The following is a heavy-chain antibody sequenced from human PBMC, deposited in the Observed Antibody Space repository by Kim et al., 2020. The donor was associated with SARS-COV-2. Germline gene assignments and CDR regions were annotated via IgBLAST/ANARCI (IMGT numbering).Heavy chain of an antibody. Sequence: GGSLRLSCAASGFTFSSYSMNWVRQAPGKGLEWVSSISSSSSYIYYADSVKGRFTISRDNAKNSLYLQMNSLRAEDTAVYYCAREREYYDILTGWTVFDYWGQGTLVTVSS. CDR1: GFTFSSYS. CDR2: ISSSSSYI. J-gene: IGHJ4*02. D-gene: IGHD3-9*01. V-gene: IGHV3-21*01. CDR3: AREREYYDILTGWTVFDY.